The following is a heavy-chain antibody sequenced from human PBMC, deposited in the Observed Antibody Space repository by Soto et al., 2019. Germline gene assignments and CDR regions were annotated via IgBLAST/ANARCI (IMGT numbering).Heavy chain of an antibody. CDR2: IIPIFGTA. J-gene: IGHJ6*02. D-gene: IGHD2-2*01. Sequence: QVQLVQSGAEVKKPGSSVKVSCKASGGTFSSYAISWVRQAPGQGLEWMGGIIPIFGTANYAQKFQGRVTITEDESTSKAYMELSSQRSEDTGVYYCARGGGYCRSTSCYAGERDYYYGMDVWGQGTTVTVSS. V-gene: IGHV1-69*01. CDR3: ARGGGYCRSTSCYAGERDYYYGMDV. CDR1: GGTFSSYA.